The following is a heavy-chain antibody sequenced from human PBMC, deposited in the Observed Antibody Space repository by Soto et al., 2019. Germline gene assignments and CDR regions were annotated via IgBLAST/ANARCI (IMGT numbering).Heavy chain of an antibody. CDR3: ARGQGDYGDYQGVDY. Sequence: SETLSLTCAVYGGSFSGYYWSWIRQPPGKGLEWIGEINHSGSTNYNPSLKSRVTISVDTSKNQFSLKLSSVIAADTAVYFCARGQGDYGDYQGVDYWGQGTLVTVSS. CDR1: GGSFSGYY. CDR2: INHSGST. J-gene: IGHJ4*02. D-gene: IGHD4-17*01. V-gene: IGHV4-34*01.